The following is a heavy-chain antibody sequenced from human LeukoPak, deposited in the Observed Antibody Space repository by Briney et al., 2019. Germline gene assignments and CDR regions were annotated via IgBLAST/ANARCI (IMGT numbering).Heavy chain of an antibody. CDR2: KWLDGSNE. D-gene: IGHD3-16*02. CDR1: GFNFGGYS. J-gene: IGHJ4*02. CDR3: ARDIVEVGGRYFDN. Sequence: GGSLRLSWVAAGFNFGGYSMDWVRQAAGKGLGWVAEKWLDGSNELYADSVKGRFTISSDNSRNKLYLKMNSLRVDDTAVYYCARDIVEVGGRYFDNWGQGILVTVSS. V-gene: IGHV3-33*01.